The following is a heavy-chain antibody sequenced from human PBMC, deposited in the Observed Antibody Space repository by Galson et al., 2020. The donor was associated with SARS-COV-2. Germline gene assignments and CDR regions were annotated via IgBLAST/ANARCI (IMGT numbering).Heavy chain of an antibody. CDR2: IYYSGST. V-gene: IGHV4-59*08. D-gene: IGHD1-26*01. CDR1: GGSISSYY. J-gene: IGHJ3*02. Sequence: SETLSLTCTVSGGSISSYYWSWIRQPPGKGLEWIGYIYYSGSTNYNPSLKSRVTISVDTSKNQFSLKLSSVTAADTAVYYCAGFGRLDDAFDIWGQGTMVTVSS. CDR3: AGFGRLDDAFDI.